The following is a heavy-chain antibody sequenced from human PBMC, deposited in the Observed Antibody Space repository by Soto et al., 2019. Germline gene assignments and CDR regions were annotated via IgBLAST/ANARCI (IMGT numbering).Heavy chain of an antibody. CDR3: TTYPITMVRGVIITSGYFDY. CDR2: ISGSGGSP. J-gene: IGHJ4*02. V-gene: IGHV3-23*01. D-gene: IGHD3-10*01. CDR1: GFSFSTYT. Sequence: GGSLRLSCAASGFSFSTYTMSWVRRAPGKGLEWVSAISGSGGSPSYAAPVKGRFTISRDDSKNTLYLQMNSLKTEDTAVYYCTTYPITMVRGVIITSGYFDYWGQGTLVTVSS.